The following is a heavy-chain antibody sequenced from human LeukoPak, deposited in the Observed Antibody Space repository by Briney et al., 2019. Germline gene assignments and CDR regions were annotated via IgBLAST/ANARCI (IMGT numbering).Heavy chain of an antibody. CDR2: IYTSGST. CDR3: ARDDTGLENYMDV. Sequence: SETLSLTCTVSGGSISSGSYYWSWIRQPAGKGLEWIGRIYTSGSTNYNPSLKSRVTISVDTSKNQFSLKLSSVTAADTAVYYCARDDTGLENYMDVWGKGTTVTVSS. V-gene: IGHV4-61*02. J-gene: IGHJ6*03. D-gene: IGHD1-1*01. CDR1: GGSISSGSYY.